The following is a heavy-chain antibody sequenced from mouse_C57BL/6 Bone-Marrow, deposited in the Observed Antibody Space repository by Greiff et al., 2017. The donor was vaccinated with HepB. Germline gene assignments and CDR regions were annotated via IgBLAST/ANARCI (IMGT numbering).Heavy chain of an antibody. V-gene: IGHV5-6*01. CDR3: VYDFYAMDY. CDR2: ISSGGSYT. D-gene: IGHD2-3*01. J-gene: IGHJ4*01. CDR1: GFTFSSYG. Sequence: EVQVVESGGDLVKPGGSLKLSCAASGFTFSSYGMSWVRQTPDKRLEWVATISSGGSYTYYPDSVKGRFTISRDNAKNTLYLQMSSLKAEDTAMYYCVYDFYAMDYWGQGTSVTVSS.